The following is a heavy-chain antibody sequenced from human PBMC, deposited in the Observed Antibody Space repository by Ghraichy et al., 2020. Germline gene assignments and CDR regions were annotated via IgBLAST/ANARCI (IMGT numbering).Heavy chain of an antibody. D-gene: IGHD3-3*01. J-gene: IGHJ6*02. CDR3: AKDDFGVVEPSNYYYYGMDV. Sequence: GESLNISCAASGFTFSSYAMSWVRQAPGKGLEWVSAISGSGGSTYYADSVKGRFTISRDNSKNTLYLQMNSLRAEDTAVYYCAKDDFGVVEPSNYYYYGMDVWGQGTTVTVSS. CDR1: GFTFSSYA. CDR2: ISGSGGST. V-gene: IGHV3-23*01.